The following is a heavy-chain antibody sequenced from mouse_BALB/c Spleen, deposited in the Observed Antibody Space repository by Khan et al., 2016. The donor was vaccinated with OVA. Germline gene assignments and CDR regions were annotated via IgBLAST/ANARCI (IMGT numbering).Heavy chain of an antibody. V-gene: IGHV3-2*02. J-gene: IGHJ2*01. CDR2: ISYSGVT. D-gene: IGHD1-1*01. CDR1: GYSITSGYA. CDR3: ARRNYYGYYLDY. Sequence: DVQLQESGPGLVKPSQSLSLTCTVTGYSITSGYAWNWIRQFPGNKLEWMGYISYSGVTSYTPSLKSRISITRDTSKNQFFLQLNSVTTEDTATYYWARRNYYGYYLDYWGQGTTLTVSS.